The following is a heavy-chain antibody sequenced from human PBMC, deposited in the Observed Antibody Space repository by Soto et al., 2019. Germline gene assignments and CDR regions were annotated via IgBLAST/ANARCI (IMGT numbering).Heavy chain of an antibody. CDR3: AKEGDILTGYSRGYFDY. V-gene: IGHV3-23*01. CDR1: GFTFSSYA. J-gene: IGHJ4*02. Sequence: PGGSLRLSCAASGFTFSSYAMSWVRQAPGKGLEWVSAISGSGGSTYYADSVKGRFTISRDNSKNTLYLQMNSLRAEDTAVYYCAKEGDILTGYSRGYFDYWGQGTLVTVSS. CDR2: ISGSGGST. D-gene: IGHD3-9*01.